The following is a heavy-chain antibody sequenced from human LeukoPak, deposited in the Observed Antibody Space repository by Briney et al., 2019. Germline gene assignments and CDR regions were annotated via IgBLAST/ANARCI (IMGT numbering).Heavy chain of an antibody. D-gene: IGHD4-17*01. CDR3: ARDTYGDGFDY. V-gene: IGHV3-23*01. Sequence: GGSLRLSCAASGFTFSSYAMTWVRQAPGKGLEWVSGISVSGGSTYYADSVKGRFTISRDTSKNTLYLQMNSLRAEDTAVYYCARDTYGDGFDYWGQGTLVTVSS. J-gene: IGHJ4*02. CDR1: GFTFSSYA. CDR2: ISVSGGST.